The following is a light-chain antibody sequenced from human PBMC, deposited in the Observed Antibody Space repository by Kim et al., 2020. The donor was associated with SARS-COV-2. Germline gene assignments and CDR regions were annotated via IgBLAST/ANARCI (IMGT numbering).Light chain of an antibody. CDR2: AAS. CDR3: QQSYSSPLT. V-gene: IGKV1-39*01. J-gene: IGKJ4*01. CDR1: QSISTY. Sequence: GERVIITCRASQSISTYLNWYQQKPGEAPKVLIYAASSLHSGVPSRFSGSGSGTDFTLTISSLQPEDFATYSCQQSYSSPLTFGGGTKLEI.